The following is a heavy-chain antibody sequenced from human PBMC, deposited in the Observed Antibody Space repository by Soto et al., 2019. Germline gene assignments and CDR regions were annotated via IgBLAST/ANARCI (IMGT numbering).Heavy chain of an antibody. CDR1: GGSISSGGYS. D-gene: IGHD4-17*01. V-gene: IGHV4-30-2*01. CDR3: ARGMATVTTFDY. J-gene: IGHJ4*02. CDR2: IYHSGST. Sequence: SETLSLTCAGSGGSISSGGYSWSWIRQPPGKGLEWIGYIYHSGSTYYNPSLKSRVTISVDRSKNQVSLKLSSVTAADTAVYYCARGMATVTTFDYWGQGTLVTVSS.